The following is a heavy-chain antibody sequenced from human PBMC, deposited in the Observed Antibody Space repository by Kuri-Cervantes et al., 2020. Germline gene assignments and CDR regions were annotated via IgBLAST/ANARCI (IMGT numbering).Heavy chain of an antibody. J-gene: IGHJ3*02. CDR1: GFTVSSNY. Sequence: AGSLRLSCAASGFTVSSNYMSWVRQAPGKGLEWVSVIYSGGSTYYADSVKGRFTISRDNSKNTLYLQMNSLRAEDTAVYYCARDPTVTTWWDAFDIWGQGTMVTVSS. V-gene: IGHV3-66*02. CDR2: IYSGGST. D-gene: IGHD4-17*01. CDR3: ARDPTVTTWWDAFDI.